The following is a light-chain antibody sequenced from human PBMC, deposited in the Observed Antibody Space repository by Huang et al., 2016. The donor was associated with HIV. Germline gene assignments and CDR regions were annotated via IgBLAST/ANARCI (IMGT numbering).Light chain of an antibody. Sequence: ETVMTQSPATLSVSPGERVTLSCRASQSINTNLAWYQQKPGQAPRLLIYGASTRATGIPARFIGSGSGTDFTLTISSLQSEHFALYFCQQYDNWPITFGPGTKVDTK. V-gene: IGKV3-15*01. J-gene: IGKJ3*01. CDR2: GAS. CDR3: QQYDNWPIT. CDR1: QSINTN.